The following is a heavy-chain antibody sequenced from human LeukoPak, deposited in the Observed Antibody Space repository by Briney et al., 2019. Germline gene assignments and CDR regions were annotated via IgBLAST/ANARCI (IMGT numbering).Heavy chain of an antibody. D-gene: IGHD1-26*01. CDR2: IYYSGGT. V-gene: IGHV4-59*01. CDR1: GDSISTYS. J-gene: IGHJ4*02. Sequence: SETLSLTCTVSGDSISTYSWSWIRQPPGKGLEWIGYIYYSGGTNYNPSLKSRVTISVDTSKNQFSLRLSSVTAADTAVYYCARALFRGSYWDFDYWGQGTLVTVSS. CDR3: ARALFRGSYWDFDY.